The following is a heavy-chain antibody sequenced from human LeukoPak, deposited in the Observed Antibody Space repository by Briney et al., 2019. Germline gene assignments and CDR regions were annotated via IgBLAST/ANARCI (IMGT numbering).Heavy chain of an antibody. Sequence: ASVKVSCKASGYTFTSYGISWVRQAPGQGLEWMGWISAYNGNTNYAQKLQGRVTMTTDTSTSTAYMELRSLRSDDTAVYYCARVASDGSGSYYNADWYFDLWGRGTLVTVSS. V-gene: IGHV1-18*01. D-gene: IGHD3-10*01. CDR1: GYTFTSYG. J-gene: IGHJ2*01. CDR2: ISAYNGNT. CDR3: ARVASDGSGSYYNADWYFDL.